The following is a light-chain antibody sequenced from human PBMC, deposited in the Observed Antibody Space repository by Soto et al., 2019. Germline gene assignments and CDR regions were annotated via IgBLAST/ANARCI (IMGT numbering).Light chain of an antibody. V-gene: IGKV3-15*01. CDR3: QQSHNYMYT. CDR1: QSIRKN. Sequence: EIVLTQSPATLSLSPGERATLSCRASQSIRKNLAWYQQKPGQAPTLLIYEASTRATGVPARFSGSGSGTEFTLTISSLQSEDFAIYYCQQSHNYMYTFGQGTKLEIK. J-gene: IGKJ2*01. CDR2: EAS.